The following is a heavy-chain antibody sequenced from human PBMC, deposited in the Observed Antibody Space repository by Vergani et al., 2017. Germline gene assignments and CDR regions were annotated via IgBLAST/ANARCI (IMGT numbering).Heavy chain of an antibody. CDR2: IYYSGST. D-gene: IGHD4-17*01. V-gene: IGHV4-34*01. CDR3: ARDMGTVTTLRGPLNWFDP. CDR1: GGSFSGYY. Sequence: QVQLQQWGAGLLKPSETLSLTCAVYGGSFSGYYWSWIRQPPGKGLEWIGYIYYSGSTYYNPSLKSRVTISVDTSKNQFSLKLSSVTAADTAVYYCARDMGTVTTLRGPLNWFDPWGQGTLVTVSS. J-gene: IGHJ5*02.